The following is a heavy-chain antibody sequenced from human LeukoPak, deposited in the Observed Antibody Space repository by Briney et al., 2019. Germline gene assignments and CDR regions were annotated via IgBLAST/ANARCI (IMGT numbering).Heavy chain of an antibody. Sequence: PGGTLRLSCAASGFTFSSFSMNWVRQAPGKGREWVLSISSSSSYIYYEDSGKGRLTISRDKTTNSLELRMKRLGAEDTAVYYCARDSQGGITMIVHAFDIWGPGTMVTVSS. CDR2: ISSSSSYI. CDR1: GFTFSSFS. D-gene: IGHD3-22*01. J-gene: IGHJ3*02. V-gene: IGHV3-21*01. CDR3: ARDSQGGITMIVHAFDI.